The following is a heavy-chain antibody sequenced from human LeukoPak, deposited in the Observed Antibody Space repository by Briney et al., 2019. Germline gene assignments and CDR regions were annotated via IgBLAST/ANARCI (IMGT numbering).Heavy chain of an antibody. V-gene: IGHV4-59*12. J-gene: IGHJ4*02. CDR2: IYYSGST. Sequence: SETLSLTCTVSGGSISSYYWSWIRQPPGKGLEWIGYIYYSGSTNYNPSLKSRVTISVDTSKNQFSLKLSSVTAADTAVYYCARARGDDSSGYGYWGQGTLVTVSS. CDR1: GGSISSYY. CDR3: ARARGDDSSGYGY. D-gene: IGHD3-22*01.